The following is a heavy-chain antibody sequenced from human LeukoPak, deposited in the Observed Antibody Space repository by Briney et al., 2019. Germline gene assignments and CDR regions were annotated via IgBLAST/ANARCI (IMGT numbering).Heavy chain of an antibody. D-gene: IGHD1-1*01. CDR1: GFTFSSYV. CDR2: IYSGGYT. CDR3: AKTGNPATGDY. J-gene: IGHJ4*02. Sequence: GGSLRLSCAASGFTFSSYVMHWVRQAPGKGLEWVSVIYSGGYTYYADSVKGRFTISRDNSKNTLYLQMNSLRTEDTAVYYCAKTGNPATGDYWGQGTLVTVSS. V-gene: IGHV3-53*01.